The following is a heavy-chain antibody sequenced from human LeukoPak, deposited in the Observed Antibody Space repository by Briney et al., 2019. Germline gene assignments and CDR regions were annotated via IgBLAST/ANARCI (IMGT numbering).Heavy chain of an antibody. J-gene: IGHJ4*02. Sequence: SETLSLTCAVYGGSFSGYYWSWIRQPPGKGLERIGEINHSGSTNYNPSLKSRVTISVDTSKNQFSLKLSSVTAADTAVYYCARDRRVDSSGYYANWGQGTLVTVSS. CDR2: INHSGST. D-gene: IGHD3-22*01. CDR1: GGSFSGYY. CDR3: ARDRRVDSSGYYAN. V-gene: IGHV4-34*01.